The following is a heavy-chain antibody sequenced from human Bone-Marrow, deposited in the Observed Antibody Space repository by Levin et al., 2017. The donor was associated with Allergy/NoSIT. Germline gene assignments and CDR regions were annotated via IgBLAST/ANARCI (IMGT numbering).Heavy chain of an antibody. CDR3: ARGLEYSGLP. Sequence: GGSLRLSCAASGFTFSTYTMNWVRQAPGKGLDWVSSITSSSSYIYYADSVKGRFTISRDNAKNSLYLQMNSLRVEDTAVYYCARGLEYSGLPWGQGTLVTISS. CDR2: ITSSSSYI. J-gene: IGHJ5*02. D-gene: IGHD5-12*01. V-gene: IGHV3-21*01. CDR1: GFTFSTYT.